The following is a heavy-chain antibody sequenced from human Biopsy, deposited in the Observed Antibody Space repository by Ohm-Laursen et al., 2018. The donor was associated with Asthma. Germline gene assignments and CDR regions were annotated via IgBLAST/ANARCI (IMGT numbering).Heavy chain of an antibody. CDR2: ISPIFGSS. D-gene: IGHD7-27*01. CDR3: ARGSKIGRPRLVFNWVRTDYYYSLDV. V-gene: IGHV1-69*06. Sequence: SVKVSCKASGGMFGNYAISWVRQAPGLGLEWMGGISPIFGSSNYAQRFQGRVTITADIFTRTVYMELSSLRSDDTAVYYCARGSKIGRPRLVFNWVRTDYYYSLDVWGQGTTVTVSS. J-gene: IGHJ6*02. CDR1: GGMFGNYA.